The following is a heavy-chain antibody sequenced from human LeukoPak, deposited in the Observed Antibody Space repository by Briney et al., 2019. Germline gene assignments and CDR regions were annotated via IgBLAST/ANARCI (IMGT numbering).Heavy chain of an antibody. J-gene: IGHJ5*02. CDR1: GFTFSSYS. Sequence: GGSLRLSCAASGFTFSSYSMNWVRQAPGKGLEWVSSISSSSSYIYYADSVKGRFTISRDNAKNSLYLQMNSLRAEDTAVYYCARELNCDFWSGYWSEGFDPWGQGTLVTVSS. CDR2: ISSSSSYI. D-gene: IGHD3-3*01. CDR3: ARELNCDFWSGYWSEGFDP. V-gene: IGHV3-21*01.